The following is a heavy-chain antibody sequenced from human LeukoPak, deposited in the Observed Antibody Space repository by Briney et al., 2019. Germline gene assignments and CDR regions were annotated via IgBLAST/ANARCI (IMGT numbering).Heavy chain of an antibody. V-gene: IGHV3-48*03. CDR1: GFTFSSYE. CDR3: ARDRTSGSSSGH. J-gene: IGHJ4*02. D-gene: IGHD6-13*01. CDR2: ISSSGSTI. Sequence: PGGALRLSCAASGFTFSSYEMNWVRQAPGEGLEWVSCISSSGSTIYYADSVKGRFTISRDNAKNSLYLQMNSLRAEDTAVYYCARDRTSGSSSGHWGQGTLVTVSS.